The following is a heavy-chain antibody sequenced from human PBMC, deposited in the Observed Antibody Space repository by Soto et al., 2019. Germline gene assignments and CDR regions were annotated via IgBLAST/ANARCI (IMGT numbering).Heavy chain of an antibody. V-gene: IGHV3-64D*06. D-gene: IGHD6-19*01. J-gene: IGHJ6*02. CDR1: GFTFSSYA. CDR3: VNSVSSCCYDYYYGMDG. CDR2: ISSNGGST. Sequence: PGGSLRLSCSASGFTFSSYAMHWVRQAPGKGLEYVSAISSNGGSTYYADSVKGRFTISRDNSKNTLYLQMSSLRAEDTAVYYFVNSVSSCCYDYYYGMDGWGQGTTVTVSS.